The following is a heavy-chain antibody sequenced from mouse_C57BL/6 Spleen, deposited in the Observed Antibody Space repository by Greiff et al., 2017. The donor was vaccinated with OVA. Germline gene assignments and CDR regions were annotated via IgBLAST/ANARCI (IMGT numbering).Heavy chain of an antibody. CDR3: AREGSNDAMDY. J-gene: IGHJ4*01. D-gene: IGHD2-5*01. V-gene: IGHV3-6*01. Sequence: VQLVESGPGLVKPSQSLSLTCSVTGYSITSGYYWNWIRQFPGNKLEWMGYISYDGSNNYNPSLKNRISITRDTSKNQFFLKLNSVTTEDTATYYCAREGSNDAMDYWGQGTSVTVSS. CDR1: GYSITSGYY. CDR2: ISYDGSN.